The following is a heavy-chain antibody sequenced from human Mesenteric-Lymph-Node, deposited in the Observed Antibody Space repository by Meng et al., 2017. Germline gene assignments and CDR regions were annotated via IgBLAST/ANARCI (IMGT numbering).Heavy chain of an antibody. CDR1: GYTFTGYY. J-gene: IGHJ6*02. Sequence: ASVQVSCKASGYTFTGYYMHWVRQAPGQGLEWMGWIYPNSGGTNYAQKFQGRVTMTRDTSISTAYMELSRLRSDDTAVYYCARDPRGLVGDLWFGELLGHGMDVWGQGTTVTVSS. D-gene: IGHD3-10*01. V-gene: IGHV1-2*02. CDR2: IYPNSGGT. CDR3: ARDPRGLVGDLWFGELLGHGMDV.